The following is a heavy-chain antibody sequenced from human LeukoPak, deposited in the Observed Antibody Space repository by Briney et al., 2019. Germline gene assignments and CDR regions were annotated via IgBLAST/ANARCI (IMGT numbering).Heavy chain of an antibody. J-gene: IGHJ4*02. V-gene: IGHV3-20*04. D-gene: IGHD3-22*01. Sequence: GGSLRLSCAASGFTFSDYYMSWVRHAPGKGLEWVSGINWNGGSTGYADSVKGRFTISRDNAKTSLYLQMNSLRAEDTALYYCARGRGYYDSSGYYYSDYWGQGTLVTVSP. CDR1: GFTFSDYY. CDR2: INWNGGST. CDR3: ARGRGYYDSSGYYYSDY.